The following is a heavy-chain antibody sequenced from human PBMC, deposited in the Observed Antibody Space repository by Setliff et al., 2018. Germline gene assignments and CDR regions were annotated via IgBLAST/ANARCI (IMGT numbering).Heavy chain of an antibody. CDR1: GYTFTSYG. V-gene: IGHV1-18*01. CDR3: ARQLPQLAPLDY. CDR2: ISAYNGNT. J-gene: IGHJ4*02. D-gene: IGHD2-2*01. Sequence: ASVKVSCKASGYTFTSYGISWVRQAPGQGLEWMGWISAYNGNTNYAQKLQGRVTMTTDTSTSTAYMELSSLRSEDTAVYYCARQLPQLAPLDYWGQGTLVTVSS.